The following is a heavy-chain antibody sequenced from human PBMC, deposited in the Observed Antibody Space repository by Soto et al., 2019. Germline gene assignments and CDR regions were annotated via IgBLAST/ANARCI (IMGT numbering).Heavy chain of an antibody. CDR1: GGSISDISYC. CDR3: ARHKSGSDWRDP. V-gene: IGHV4-39*01. J-gene: IGHJ5*02. D-gene: IGHD2-15*01. Sequence: SETLSLTCTVSGGSISDISYCWGWIRQPPGKGLQWIGCMFYSGATYYDPSLKNRVTLSVDTSNNEFSLKLVSVTAPDTAVYYCARHKSGSDWRDPWGQGTLVTVSS. CDR2: MFYSGAT.